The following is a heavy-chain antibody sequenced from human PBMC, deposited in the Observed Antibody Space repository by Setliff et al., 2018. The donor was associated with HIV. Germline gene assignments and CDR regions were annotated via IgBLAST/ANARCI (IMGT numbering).Heavy chain of an antibody. J-gene: IGHJ6*02. CDR1: GYSFGDYW. Sequence: RGESLKISCRGFGYSFGDYWIGWVRQKPGQGLEWMGIIFPSDSDTRVNPSFQGQVTISADRSTYGAFLQWRSLKASDTGMYYCARRSGYDWGGAYYYGMDVWGQGTTVTVSS. CDR2: IFPSDSDT. V-gene: IGHV5-51*01. D-gene: IGHD5-12*01. CDR3: ARRSGYDWGGAYYYGMDV.